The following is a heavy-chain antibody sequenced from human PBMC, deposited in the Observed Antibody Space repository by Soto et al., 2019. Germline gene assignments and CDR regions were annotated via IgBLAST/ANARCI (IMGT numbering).Heavy chain of an antibody. CDR3: AAPYSTGHRLLGY. Sequence: PGGSLRLSCVASGFTFSDYSVSWVRQAPGKGLEWLSSISSSSTFTHYADSVKGRFTISRDNAKNSLYLQMNSLRAEDTAVYYCAAPYSTGHRLLGYWGQGNLVTVSS. CDR1: GFTFSDYS. J-gene: IGHJ4*02. CDR2: ISSSSTFT. V-gene: IGHV3-21*01. D-gene: IGHD6-19*01.